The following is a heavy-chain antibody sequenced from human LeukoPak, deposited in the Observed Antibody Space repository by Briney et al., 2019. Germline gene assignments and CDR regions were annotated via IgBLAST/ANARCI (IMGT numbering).Heavy chain of an antibody. CDR2: IYYSGRT. J-gene: IGHJ5*02. V-gene: IGHV4-39*01. CDR1: AGSISSSNYY. CDR3: ARGRPDGSGSYYKFDP. D-gene: IGHD3-10*01. Sequence: PSETLSLTCTVSAGSISSSNYYWGWIRQPPGKGLEWIASIYYSGRTYYNPSLKSRVTISVNTSKKQFSLKLSSVTAADTAVYYCARGRPDGSGSYYKFDPWGQGTLVTVSS.